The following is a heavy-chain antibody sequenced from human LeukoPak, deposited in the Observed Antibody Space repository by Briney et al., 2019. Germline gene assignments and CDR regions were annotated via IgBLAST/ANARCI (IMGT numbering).Heavy chain of an antibody. V-gene: IGHV3-23*01. D-gene: IGHD3-22*01. CDR2: ISGSGDST. CDR1: GFTFSNYA. Sequence: GGSLRLSCAASGFTFSNYAMSWVRQAPGKSLEWVSAISGSGDSTYYADSVKGRFTLSRENSKNTLSLQMNSLRVDDTAVYYCAKSRARKEGSSGSIDSWGQGTLVTVSS. J-gene: IGHJ4*02. CDR3: AKSRARKEGSSGSIDS.